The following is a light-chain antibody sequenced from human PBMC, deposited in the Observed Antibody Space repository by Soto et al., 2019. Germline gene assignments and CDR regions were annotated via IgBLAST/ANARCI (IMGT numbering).Light chain of an antibody. Sequence: QSALTQPASVSGSPGQSITISCTGTSSDVGGYNYVSWFQQHPGKAPKFLIYGVSNRPSGVSNRFSGSKSVNTASLTISGLQGEDEAAYYCVSYTSSVAWVFGTGTKVTVL. CDR2: GVS. CDR3: VSYTSSVAWV. V-gene: IGLV2-14*01. J-gene: IGLJ1*01. CDR1: SSDVGGYNY.